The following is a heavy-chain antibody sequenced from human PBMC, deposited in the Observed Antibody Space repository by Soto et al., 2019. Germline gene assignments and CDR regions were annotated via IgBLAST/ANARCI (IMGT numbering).Heavy chain of an antibody. Sequence: QMQLVQSGPEVKKPGTSVKVSCKASGFTFTSSAVQWVRQARGQRLEWIGWIVVGSGNTNYAQKFQERVTITRDMSTSTAYMELSSLRSEDTDVYYCAAGAHTVTRALDYWGQGTLVTVSS. J-gene: IGHJ4*02. CDR3: AAGAHTVTRALDY. CDR2: IVVGSGNT. D-gene: IGHD4-17*01. CDR1: GFTFTSSA. V-gene: IGHV1-58*01.